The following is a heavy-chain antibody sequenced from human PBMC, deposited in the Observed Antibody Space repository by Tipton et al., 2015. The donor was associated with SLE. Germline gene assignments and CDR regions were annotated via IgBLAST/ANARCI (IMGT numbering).Heavy chain of an antibody. CDR1: GGTFSSYA. J-gene: IGHJ4*02. D-gene: IGHD2-2*01. CDR3: AGAMPGEGRPYYFDY. Sequence: QSGAEVKKPGSSVKVSCKASGGTFSSYAISWARQVPGQGLEWMGGIIPIFGTTNYAQKFQGRVTITTDESTSTAYMELSSLRSEDTAVYYCAGAMPGEGRPYYFDYWGQGTLVTVSS. CDR2: IIPIFGTT. V-gene: IGHV1-69*05.